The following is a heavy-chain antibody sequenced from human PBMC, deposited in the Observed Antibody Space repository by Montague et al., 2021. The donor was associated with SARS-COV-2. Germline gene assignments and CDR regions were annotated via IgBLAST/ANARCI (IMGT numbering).Heavy chain of an antibody. CDR2: ISTTGSP. CDR1: GDSISRNNLY. D-gene: IGHD2-2*01. CDR3: TIEGHITTICSGCPRNWYDP. V-gene: IGHV4-61*02. J-gene: IGHJ5*02. Sequence: TLSLTCTLSGDSISRNNLYWTWIRQPAGKGLEWIGRISTTGSPXYNPSLKSRVTLSLDTSKNQFSLRLSSVTAADTAMNYCTIEGHITTICSGCPRNWYDPWGQGTLVTVSS.